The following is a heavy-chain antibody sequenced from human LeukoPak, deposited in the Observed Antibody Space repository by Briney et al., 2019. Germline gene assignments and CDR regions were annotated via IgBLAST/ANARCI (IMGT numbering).Heavy chain of an antibody. CDR3: ATLEGSGWSDY. CDR1: GFTFTTYW. CDR2: INSDGSST. J-gene: IGHJ5*01. Sequence: PGGSLRLSCAASGFTFTTYWMHWVRQTPEKGLVWVSRINSDGSSTNYADSVKGRFTNSRDNAKNTLYLQMNSLRAEDTAVYYCATLEGSGWSDYWGQGTPVTVSS. V-gene: IGHV3-74*01. D-gene: IGHD6-19*01.